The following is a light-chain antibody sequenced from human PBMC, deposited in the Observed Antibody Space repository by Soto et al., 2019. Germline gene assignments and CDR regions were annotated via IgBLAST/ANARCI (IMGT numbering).Light chain of an antibody. J-gene: IGLJ1*01. CDR1: SSNIGSNP. V-gene: IGLV1-44*01. Sequence: QLVLTQPPSASGTPGQRVTISCSGSSSNIGSNPINWYQQLPGAAPKLLIYTNSQRPSGVPDRFSGSKSGTSASLAISGLQSEDEADYYCAAWDDSLNGYVFGTGTKVTVL. CDR2: TNS. CDR3: AAWDDSLNGYV.